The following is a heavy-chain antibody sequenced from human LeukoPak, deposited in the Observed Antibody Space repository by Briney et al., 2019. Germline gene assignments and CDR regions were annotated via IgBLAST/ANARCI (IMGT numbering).Heavy chain of an antibody. CDR3: ARGPYSSPARYFDL. Sequence: PSETLSLTCAVYGGSFSGYYWSWIRQPPGKGLEWIGEINHSGSTNYNPSLKSRVTISVDTSKNQFSLKLSSVTAADTAVYYCARGPYSSPARYFDLWGQGTLVTVSS. V-gene: IGHV4-34*01. CDR1: GGSFSGYY. CDR2: INHSGST. J-gene: IGHJ5*02. D-gene: IGHD6-13*01.